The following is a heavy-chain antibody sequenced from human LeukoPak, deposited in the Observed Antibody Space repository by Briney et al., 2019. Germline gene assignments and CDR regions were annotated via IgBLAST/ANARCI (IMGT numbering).Heavy chain of an antibody. CDR3: ARRYCTSISCYLSAFDS. CDR1: GGSISSYY. CDR2: IYYSGSP. D-gene: IGHD2-2*01. J-gene: IGHJ3*02. Sequence: SETLSLTCTVSGGSISSYYWSWIRQPPGKGLEWIGYIYYSGSPSYNPSLKSRVTISIDTSKNQLSLKLNSVTAADTAVYYCARRYCTSISCYLSAFDSWGQGTMVTVSS. V-gene: IGHV4-59*01.